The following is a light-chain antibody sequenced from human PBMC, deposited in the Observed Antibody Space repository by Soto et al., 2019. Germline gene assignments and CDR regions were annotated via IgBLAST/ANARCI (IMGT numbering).Light chain of an antibody. J-gene: IGKJ4*01. V-gene: IGKV1-5*03. CDR1: QSISSW. CDR3: QEYESYPLT. CDR2: KAS. Sequence: DIQMTQSPSTLSASVGDRVTITCRASQSISSWLAWYQQKPGKAPNLLIYKASTLESGVPSRFSGSGSWTDFPLTVSSLQPDDFATYYCQEYESYPLTFGGGTKVEIK.